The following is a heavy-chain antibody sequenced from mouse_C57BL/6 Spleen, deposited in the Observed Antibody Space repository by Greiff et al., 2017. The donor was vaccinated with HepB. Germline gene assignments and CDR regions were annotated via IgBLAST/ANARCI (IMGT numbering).Heavy chain of an antibody. Sequence: EVQLVESGGGLVQPGGSLSLSCAASGFTFTDYYMSWVRQPPGKALEWLGFIRNKANGYTTEYSASVKGRFTISRDNSQSILYLQMNALRAEDSATYSCSRLDWYFDVWGTGTTVTVSS. J-gene: IGHJ1*03. CDR2: IRNKANGYTT. CDR1: GFTFTDYY. CDR3: SRLDWYFDV. V-gene: IGHV7-3*01.